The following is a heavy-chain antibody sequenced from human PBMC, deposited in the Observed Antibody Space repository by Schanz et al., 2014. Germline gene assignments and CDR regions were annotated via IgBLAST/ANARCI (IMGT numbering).Heavy chain of an antibody. CDR3: ARGSLAGYVALLMAANDY. D-gene: IGHD2-15*01. CDR2: VNPGGGST. V-gene: IGHV1-46*01. Sequence: QVHLEQSGPEVKKPGASVKLSCRASGYPFTNYYIHWVRQAPGQGLEWMGIVNPGGGSTSVAQRFQTRVSLTRVTSTGKAYLGLTRLRFEDTAVDYCARGSLAGYVALLMAANDYWGQGTLLTVSS. J-gene: IGHJ4*02. CDR1: GYPFTNYY.